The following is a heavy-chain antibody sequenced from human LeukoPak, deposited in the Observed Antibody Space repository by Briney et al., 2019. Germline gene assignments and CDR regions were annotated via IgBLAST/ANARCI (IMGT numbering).Heavy chain of an antibody. D-gene: IGHD3-22*01. Sequence: ASVKVSCKTSGYTFTHYVISWVRQAPGQGLEWMGRISPYNGNTKYAQKLQGRVTMTTDTSTSTAYMELRSLRSDDTAVYYCARTPYHDSSGFDHFNYWGQGTLVTVSS. J-gene: IGHJ4*02. CDR2: ISPYNGNT. V-gene: IGHV1-18*01. CDR3: ARTPYHDSSGFDHFNY. CDR1: GYTFTHYV.